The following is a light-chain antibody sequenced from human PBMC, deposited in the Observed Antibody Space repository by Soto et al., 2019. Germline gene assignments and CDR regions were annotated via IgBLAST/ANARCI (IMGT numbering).Light chain of an antibody. J-gene: IGLJ1*01. Sequence: QSALTQPACVSGSPGQSITISCTGTGSDVGGYDYVSWYQQHPGKAPKLMIYDVSRRPSGVSYRFSGSKSGNTASLTISGLQAEDEADYYCNSYASSSTPYVFGTGTKLTVL. CDR2: DVS. CDR1: GSDVGGYDY. CDR3: NSYASSSTPYV. V-gene: IGLV2-14*01.